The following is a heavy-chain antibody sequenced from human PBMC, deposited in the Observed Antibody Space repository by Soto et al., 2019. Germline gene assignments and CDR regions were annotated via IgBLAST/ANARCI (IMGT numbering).Heavy chain of an antibody. CDR3: ARDLTTGLYGMDV. D-gene: IGHD4-4*01. V-gene: IGHV4-30-4*01. CDR1: VGSISSGDYY. CDR2: IYYSGST. Sequence: SETLSLTCTVSVGSISSGDYYWSWIRQPPGKGLEWIGYIYYSGSTYYNPSLKSRVTISVDTSKNQFSLKLSSVTAADTAVYYCARDLTTGLYGMDVWGQGTTVTVSS. J-gene: IGHJ6*02.